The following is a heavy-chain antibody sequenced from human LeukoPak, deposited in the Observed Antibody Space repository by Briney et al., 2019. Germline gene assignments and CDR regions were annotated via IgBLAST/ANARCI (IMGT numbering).Heavy chain of an antibody. V-gene: IGHV1-2*02. J-gene: IGHJ4*02. CDR1: GYTFSDSG. D-gene: IGHD3-9*01. CDR2: ISADTGAT. Sequence: ASVKVSCKTSGYTFSDSGFSWVRQTPGQGLEWLGWISADTGATNYAQKFQGRVTMTRDTSISTAYMELSRLRSDDTAVYYCARDGGGLNDIHADYWGQGTLVTVSS. CDR3: ARDGGGLNDIHADY.